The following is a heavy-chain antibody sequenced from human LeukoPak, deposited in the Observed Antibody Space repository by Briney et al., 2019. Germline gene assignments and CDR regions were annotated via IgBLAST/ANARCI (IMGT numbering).Heavy chain of an antibody. V-gene: IGHV3-7*01. Sequence: GVSLRLSCAASSFTFSSPWMNWVRQAPGKGLVWVASIKYDGSERHYVDSVKGRFTISRDSAKNSVHLQMNSLRAEDTAVYYCASQQWELWGQGTLVTVSS. CDR2: IKYDGSER. CDR3: ASQQWEL. CDR1: SFTFSSPW. J-gene: IGHJ4*02. D-gene: IGHD1-26*01.